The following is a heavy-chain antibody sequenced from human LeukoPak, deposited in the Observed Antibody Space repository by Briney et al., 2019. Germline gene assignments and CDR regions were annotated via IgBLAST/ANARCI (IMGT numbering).Heavy chain of an antibody. CDR3: ARRIPDIVVVPAAIGAFDI. D-gene: IGHD2-2*02. V-gene: IGHV3-30*03. CDR2: ISYDGSNK. CDR1: GFTFSSYG. J-gene: IGHJ3*02. Sequence: GGSLRLSCAASGFTFSSYGMHWVRQAPGKGLEWVAVISYDGSNKYYADSVKGRFTISRDNSKNTLYLQMNSLRAEDTAVYYCARRIPDIVVVPAAIGAFDIWGQGTMVTVSS.